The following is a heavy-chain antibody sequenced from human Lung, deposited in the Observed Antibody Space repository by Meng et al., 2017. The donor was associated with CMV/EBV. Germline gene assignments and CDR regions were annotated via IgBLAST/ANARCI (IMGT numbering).Heavy chain of an antibody. Sequence: GGSXRLXXAASGFTFSDYYMSWIRQAPGKGLEWVSYISSSGSTIYYADSVKGRFTISRDNAKNSLYLQMNSLRAEDTAVYYCARTGTSANYYYYGMDVWGQGTTVXVSS. CDR2: ISSSGSTI. J-gene: IGHJ6*02. CDR1: GFTFSDYY. V-gene: IGHV3-11*01. D-gene: IGHD1/OR15-1a*01. CDR3: ARTGTSANYYYYGMDV.